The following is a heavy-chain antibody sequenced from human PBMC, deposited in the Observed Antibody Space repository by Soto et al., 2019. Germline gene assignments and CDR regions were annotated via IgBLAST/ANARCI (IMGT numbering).Heavy chain of an antibody. J-gene: IGHJ4*02. V-gene: IGHV1-46*01. CDR3: ARYSESSKGSQFDY. D-gene: IGHD1-26*01. Sequence: QVQLVQSGAEVRKPGASVKVSCKASGYTFINYYMHWVRQAPGQGLEWMGTINPSGGTTSYAQKFQGRVTMTRDTSTSTVYMKLSSLRSDDTAVYYCARYSESSKGSQFDYWGQGTLVTVSS. CDR1: GYTFINYY. CDR2: INPSGGTT.